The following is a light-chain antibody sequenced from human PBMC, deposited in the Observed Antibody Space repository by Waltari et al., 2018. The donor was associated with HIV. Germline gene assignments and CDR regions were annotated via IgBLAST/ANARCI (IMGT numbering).Light chain of an antibody. CDR1: QNVDSW. CDR2: KAS. J-gene: IGKJ2*01. V-gene: IGKV1-5*03. Sequence: IQMTQSPSILSASVCDRVSITCRASQNVDSWLAWYQQRPGRAPKLLIYKASTLEYGVPARFSGSGSGTDFTLTISSLQPDDFATYYCQQYNSDFYTFGQGTRLDLK. CDR3: QQYNSDFYT.